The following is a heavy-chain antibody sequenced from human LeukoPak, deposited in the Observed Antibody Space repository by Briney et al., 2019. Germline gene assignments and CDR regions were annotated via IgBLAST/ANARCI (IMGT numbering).Heavy chain of an antibody. Sequence: ASVKVSCKASGYTFRDFGISWVRQSPGQGLEWREWITTYNGNTNYIQKLQGRVTMTTDTSTSTAYMELRSLRSDDTAVYYCARGPYYDSWSGAGYWGQGTLVTVSS. J-gene: IGHJ4*02. CDR3: ARGPYYDSWSGAGY. V-gene: IGHV1-18*01. CDR2: ITTYNGNT. CDR1: GYTFRDFG. D-gene: IGHD3-3*01.